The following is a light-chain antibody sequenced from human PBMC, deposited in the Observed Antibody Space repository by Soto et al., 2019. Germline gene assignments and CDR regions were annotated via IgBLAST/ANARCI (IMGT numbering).Light chain of an antibody. CDR1: SSDVGGFNY. Sequence: QSALTQPRSVSGSPGQSVTISCTGTSSDVGGFNYVSWYQQHPGKAPKLMIYDVSKRPSGVPDRFSGFKSGNTASLTISGLQAEDEADYSCCAHKGTYIYVFGTGTKLTVL. V-gene: IGLV2-11*01. CDR2: DVS. CDR3: CAHKGTYIYV. J-gene: IGLJ1*01.